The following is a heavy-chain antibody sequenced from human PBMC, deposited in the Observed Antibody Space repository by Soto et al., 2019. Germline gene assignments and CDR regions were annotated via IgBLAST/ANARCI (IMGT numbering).Heavy chain of an antibody. D-gene: IGHD1-1*01. CDR3: VRDGTKTLRDWFDP. Sequence: XTLSLPSTVSGASLSGFYCSWIRRSAGKGLEWIGRIYATGTTEYNPSLKSRVMMSVDTSKKQFSLKLRSVTSADTAVYYCVRDGTKTLRDWFDPWGQGISGTVSS. CDR2: IYATGTT. J-gene: IGHJ5*02. CDR1: GASLSGFY. V-gene: IGHV4-4*07.